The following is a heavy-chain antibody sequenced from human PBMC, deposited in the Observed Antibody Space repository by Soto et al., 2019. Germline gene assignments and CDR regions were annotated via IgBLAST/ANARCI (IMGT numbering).Heavy chain of an antibody. CDR3: AKDLVVVVVAALVRKQNQH. Sequence: GGSLRLSCAASGFTFSSYAMSWVRQAPGKGLEWVSAISGSGGSTYYADSVKGRFTISRDNSKNTLYLQMNSLRAEGTAVYYCAKDLVVVVVAALVRKQNQHWGQGTLVTVSS. J-gene: IGHJ1*01. V-gene: IGHV3-23*01. CDR1: GFTFSSYA. CDR2: ISGSGGST. D-gene: IGHD2-15*01.